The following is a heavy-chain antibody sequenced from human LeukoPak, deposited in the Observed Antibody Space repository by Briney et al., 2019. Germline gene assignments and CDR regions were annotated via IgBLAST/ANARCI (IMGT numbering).Heavy chain of an antibody. CDR2: ISSGSTYM. D-gene: IGHD6-6*01. J-gene: IGHJ3*02. CDR1: GFTFSSYS. CDR3: GSIGGRSKAAEGDAFDI. Sequence: GGSLRLSCAAPGFTFSSYSMNWVRQAPGKGLEWVSSISSGSTYMYYVDSVKGRFTISRDNAQNSMYLQMNSLRAEDTAVYYCGSIGGRSKAAEGDAFDIWGQGTMVTVSS. V-gene: IGHV3-21*01.